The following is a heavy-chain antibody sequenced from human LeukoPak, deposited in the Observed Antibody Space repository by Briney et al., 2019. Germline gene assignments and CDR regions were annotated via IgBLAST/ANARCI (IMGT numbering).Heavy chain of an antibody. Sequence: GGSLRLSCAASGITLSGYDMHWVRQSTGKGLEWVSGIGSAGDTYYAGSVKGRFTISREDVKKSLYLQMNSLRAGDTAVYYCVRGIGNYYDSGASDCWGQGTRVT. J-gene: IGHJ4*02. CDR1: GITLSGYD. CDR2: IGSAGDT. D-gene: IGHD3-10*01. V-gene: IGHV3-13*04. CDR3: VRGIGNYYDSGASDC.